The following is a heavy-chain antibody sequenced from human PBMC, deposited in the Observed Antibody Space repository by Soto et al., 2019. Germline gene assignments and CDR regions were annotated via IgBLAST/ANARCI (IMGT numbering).Heavy chain of an antibody. CDR1: GGTFSSYT. CDR2: IIPILGIA. V-gene: IGHV1-69*02. J-gene: IGHJ4*02. CDR3: ARVPGGGVRRLYYFDY. Sequence: QVQLVQSGAEVKKPGSSVKVSCKASGGTFSSYTISWLRQAPGKGLEWMGRIIPILGIANYAQKFQGRVTITADKSTRTAYMELSSLRSEDTAVYYCARVPGGGVRRLYYFDYWGQGTLVTVSS. D-gene: IGHD3-16*01.